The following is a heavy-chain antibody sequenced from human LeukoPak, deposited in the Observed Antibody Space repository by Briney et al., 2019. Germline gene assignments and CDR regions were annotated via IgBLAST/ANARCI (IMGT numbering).Heavy chain of an antibody. V-gene: IGHV3-23*01. CDR2: ISSSGESP. Sequence: GGSLRLSRTASVYTFSNYSMSCVRQAPGRGLEWVSGISSSGESPYHADSVKGRLTISRDNSTNTLYLHMHSLRTEDTATYYCAQGGITVVRGVIIKMNFDYWGQGTLVTVSS. J-gene: IGHJ4*02. CDR1: VYTFSNYS. CDR3: AQGGITVVRGVIIKMNFDY. D-gene: IGHD3-10*01.